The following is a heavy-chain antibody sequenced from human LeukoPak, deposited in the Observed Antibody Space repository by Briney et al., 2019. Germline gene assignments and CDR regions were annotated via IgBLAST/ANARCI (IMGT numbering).Heavy chain of an antibody. CDR2: IYHSGST. CDR1: GFTFSSYAM. D-gene: IGHD3-3*01. Sequence: GSLRLSCAASGFTFSSYAMSWVRQPPGKGLEWIGEIYHSGSTNYNPSLKSRVTISVDKTKNQFSLKLSSVTAADTAVYYCAKVYDFWSGYYGWFDPWGQGTLVTVSS. CDR3: AKVYDFWSGYYGWFDP. J-gene: IGHJ5*02. V-gene: IGHV4-4*02.